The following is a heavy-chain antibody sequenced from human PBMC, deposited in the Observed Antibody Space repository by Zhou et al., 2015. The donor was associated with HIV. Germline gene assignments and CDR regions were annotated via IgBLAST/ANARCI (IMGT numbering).Heavy chain of an antibody. D-gene: IGHD3-3*01. CDR1: GYTFTSYY. CDR3: ARVVIMKVAHDAFDI. Sequence: QVQLVQSGAEVKKPGASVKVSCKASGYTFTSYYMHWVRQAPGQGLEWMGIINPSGGSTSYAQKFQGRVTMTRDTSTSTVYMELSSLRSEDTAVYYCARVVIMKVAHDAFDIWGQGTMVTVSS. CDR2: INPSGGST. J-gene: IGHJ3*02. V-gene: IGHV1-46*01.